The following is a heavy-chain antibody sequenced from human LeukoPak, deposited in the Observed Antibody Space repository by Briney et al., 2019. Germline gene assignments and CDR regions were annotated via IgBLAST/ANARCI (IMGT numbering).Heavy chain of an antibody. Sequence: GGTLRLSGADSQFTFNGSWMNWLRQAPGKGLEWVANMDPTGSQKRYVDSVRGRFTISKDNPGASLYLDMHSLRAEDTAIYYCAPRPDRLFDPWGQGTLVTVSP. CDR1: QFTFNGSW. CDR2: MDPTGSQK. J-gene: IGHJ5*02. V-gene: IGHV3-7*01. CDR3: APRPDRLFDP.